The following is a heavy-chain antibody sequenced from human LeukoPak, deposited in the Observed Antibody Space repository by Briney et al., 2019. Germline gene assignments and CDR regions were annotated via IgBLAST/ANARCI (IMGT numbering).Heavy chain of an antibody. J-gene: IGHJ4*02. CDR1: GGSFSGYY. CDR2: INHSGST. D-gene: IGHD1-26*01. Sequence: SETLSLTCAVYGGSFSGYYWSWIRQPPGKGLEWIGEINHSGSTNYNPSLKSRVTISVDTSKNQFSLKLSPVTAADTAVYYCARDASGSYNYWGQGTLVTVSS. CDR3: ARDASGSYNY. V-gene: IGHV4-34*01.